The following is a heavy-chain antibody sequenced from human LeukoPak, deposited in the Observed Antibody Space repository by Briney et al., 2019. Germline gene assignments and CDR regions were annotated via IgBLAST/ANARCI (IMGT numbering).Heavy chain of an antibody. CDR1: GFTFDDYA. CDR3: AKVHAPPGWGDYDYYYYYMDV. V-gene: IGHV3-43*02. Sequence: GGSLRLSCAASGFTFDDYAMHWLRQAPGKGLEWVSLISGDGGSTYYADSVKGRFTISRDNSNNSLYLQMNSLITEDTALYYCAKVHAPPGWGDYDYYYYYMDVWGKGTTVTVSS. CDR2: ISGDGGST. D-gene: IGHD4-17*01. J-gene: IGHJ6*03.